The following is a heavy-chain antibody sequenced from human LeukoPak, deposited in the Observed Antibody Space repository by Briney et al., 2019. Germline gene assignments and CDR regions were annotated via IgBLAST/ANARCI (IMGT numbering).Heavy chain of an antibody. Sequence: GGSLRLSCAASGFTFSNAWMSWVRQAPGKGLEWVGCIKSKTDGGTTDYAAPVKGRFTISRDDSKNTLYLQMNSLKTEDTAVYYCTAGIAARPYYYYYTDVWGKGTTVTVSS. CDR3: TAGIAARPYYYYYTDV. V-gene: IGHV3-15*01. D-gene: IGHD6-6*01. CDR2: IKSKTDGGTT. CDR1: GFTFSNAW. J-gene: IGHJ6*03.